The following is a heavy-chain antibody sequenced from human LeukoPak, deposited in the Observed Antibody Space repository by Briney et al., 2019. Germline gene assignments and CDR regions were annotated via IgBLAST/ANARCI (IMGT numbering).Heavy chain of an antibody. CDR1: GVTLSKYW. V-gene: IGHV3-74*01. CDR2: INSDGSST. J-gene: IGHJ6*02. D-gene: IGHD2-2*01. Sequence: GGSLRLSCAASGVTLSKYWMNWVRQAPGQGLVWVARINSDGSSTSYADSVKGRFTISRDNAKSTLYLQMNSLRSEDRAVYYCARGPQRGAAANYYGMDVWGQGTMVTVSS. CDR3: ARGPQRGAAANYYGMDV.